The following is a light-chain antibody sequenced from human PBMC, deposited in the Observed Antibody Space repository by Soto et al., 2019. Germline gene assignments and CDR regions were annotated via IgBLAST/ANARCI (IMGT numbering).Light chain of an antibody. CDR3: PQSYGT. CDR1: QSISSY. Sequence: DIQMTQSPSSLSASVGDRVTITCRASQSISSYLNWYQQKPGKAPKLLIYAASSLKRGVPSRFSGSGSGTDFTLTISSLQPEDFATYYCPQSYGTFGPGTKVDIK. CDR2: AAS. V-gene: IGKV1-39*01. J-gene: IGKJ3*01.